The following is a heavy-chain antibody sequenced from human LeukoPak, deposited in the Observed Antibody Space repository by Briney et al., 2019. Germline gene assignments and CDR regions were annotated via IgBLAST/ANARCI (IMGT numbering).Heavy chain of an antibody. CDR1: GGSISSGSYY. J-gene: IGHJ4*02. D-gene: IGHD1-26*01. Sequence: PSETLSLTCTVSGGSISSGSYYWSWIRQPAGKGLECIGRIYTSGSTNYNPSLKSRVTISVDTSKNQFSLKLSSVTAADTAVYYCARDSGSYYGVDYWGQGTLVTVSS. CDR2: IYTSGST. CDR3: ARDSGSYYGVDY. V-gene: IGHV4-61*02.